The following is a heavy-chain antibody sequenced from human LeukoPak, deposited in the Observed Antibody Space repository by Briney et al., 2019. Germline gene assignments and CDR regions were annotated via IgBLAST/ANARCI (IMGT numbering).Heavy chain of an antibody. D-gene: IGHD6-13*01. V-gene: IGHV4-34*01. CDR3: ARGGNSSSWYSTNWFDP. J-gene: IGHJ5*02. CDR1: GGSFSGYY. CDR2: INHSGST. Sequence: SETLSLTCAVYGGSFSGYYWSWIRQPPGKGLEWIGEINHSGSTNYNPSLKSRVTISVDTSKNQFSLKLSSVTAADTAVYYCARGGNSSSWYSTNWFDPWGQGTLVTVS.